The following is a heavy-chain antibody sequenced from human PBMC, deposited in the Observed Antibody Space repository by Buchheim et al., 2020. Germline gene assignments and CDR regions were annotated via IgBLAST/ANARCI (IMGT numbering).Heavy chain of an antibody. Sequence: QVQLQESGPGLVKPSGTLSLTCGVSGDSINSSNWWSWVRQPPGKGLEWIGEIYHSGITNYNPSLKSRVTISLDKSTNQFSLRLSSVTVADTAVYYCARDLSRTTWHGMDVWGQGTT. D-gene: IGHD1-1*01. CDR1: GDSINSSNW. CDR3: ARDLSRTTWHGMDV. V-gene: IGHV4-4*02. J-gene: IGHJ6*02. CDR2: IYHSGIT.